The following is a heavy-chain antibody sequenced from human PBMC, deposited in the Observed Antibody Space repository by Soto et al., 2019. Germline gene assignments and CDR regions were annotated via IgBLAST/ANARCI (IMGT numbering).Heavy chain of an antibody. V-gene: IGHV4-30-2*01. Sequence: PSETLSLTCAVSGGSINTFDFSWSWIRQPPGRGLEWIGSIYQSGRTYYIPSLKSRVTMSLEKSKNQFSLKINSVVAVDTAIYYCAREMTIFGVAPGGGVDVWGQGTTVTVSS. D-gene: IGHD3-3*01. CDR2: IYQSGRT. J-gene: IGHJ6*02. CDR1: GGSINTFDFS. CDR3: AREMTIFGVAPGGGVDV.